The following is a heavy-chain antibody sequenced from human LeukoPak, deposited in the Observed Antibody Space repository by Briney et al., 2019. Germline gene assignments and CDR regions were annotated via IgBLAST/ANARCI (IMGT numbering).Heavy chain of an antibody. CDR3: SRETSHFDY. Sequence: SQTLPLTCVISGDSVSSNSAAWSWIRQSPSRGLEWLGRTYYRSKWYNDYAVSVKSRITIKPDTSKNQFLLQLNSVTPEDTAVYYCSRETSHFDYWGQGTLVTVSS. J-gene: IGHJ4*02. V-gene: IGHV6-1*01. CDR2: TYYRSKWYN. CDR1: GDSVSSNSAA.